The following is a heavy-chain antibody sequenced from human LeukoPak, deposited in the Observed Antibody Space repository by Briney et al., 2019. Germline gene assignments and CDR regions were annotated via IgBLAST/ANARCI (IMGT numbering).Heavy chain of an antibody. D-gene: IGHD6-6*01. V-gene: IGHV4-59*01. CDR3: AGAREFSSSSGRAYYFDF. J-gene: IGHJ4*02. CDR2: IYYSGST. CDR1: GGSISSYY. Sequence: PSETLSLTCTVSGGSISSYYWSWIRQPPGKGLEWIGYIYYSGSTNYNPSLKSRVTISVDTSKNQFSLKLRSVTAADTAVYYCAGAREFSSSSGRAYYFDFWGQGTLVTVSS.